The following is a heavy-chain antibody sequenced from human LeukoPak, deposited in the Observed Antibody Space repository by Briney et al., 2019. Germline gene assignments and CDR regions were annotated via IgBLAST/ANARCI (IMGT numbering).Heavy chain of an antibody. Sequence: VASVEVSCKVSGYTLTELSMHWVRQAPGKGLEWMGGFDPEDGETIYAQKFQGRVTMTEDTSTDTAYMELSSLRSEDTAVYYCATDYEVTRDYWGQGTLVTVSS. CDR2: FDPEDGET. D-gene: IGHD3-16*01. V-gene: IGHV1-24*01. CDR1: GYTLTELS. CDR3: ATDYEVTRDY. J-gene: IGHJ4*02.